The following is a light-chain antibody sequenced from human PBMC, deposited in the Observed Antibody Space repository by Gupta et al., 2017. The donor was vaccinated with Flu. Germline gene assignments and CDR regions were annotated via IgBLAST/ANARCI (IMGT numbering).Light chain of an antibody. J-gene: IGLJ1*01. CDR3: AAWDASRSGYV. V-gene: IGLV1-47*01. CDR2: RNN. CDR1: TSNIGSNY. Sequence: QSVRTQPPSASGTPGQRVTISCSGSTSNIGSNYVYWYQQRPGPAPKLLIYRNNQRHSGVPARFSGAKSGTSASMAISGLRAEDEADYYCAAWDASRSGYVFGTGTKITVL.